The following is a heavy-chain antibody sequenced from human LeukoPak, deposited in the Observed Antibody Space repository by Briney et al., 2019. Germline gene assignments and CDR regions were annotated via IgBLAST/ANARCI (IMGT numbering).Heavy chain of an antibody. CDR2: ISSSGSTI. CDR1: GFTFSSYE. V-gene: IGHV3-48*03. Sequence: GGSLRLSCAASGFTFSSYELNWVRQAPGKGLERVSYISSSGSTIYYADSVKGRFTISRDNAKNSLYLQMNSLRAEDTAVYYCARVFLTGYYNWLDPWGQGTLVTVSS. D-gene: IGHD3-9*01. J-gene: IGHJ5*02. CDR3: ARVFLTGYYNWLDP.